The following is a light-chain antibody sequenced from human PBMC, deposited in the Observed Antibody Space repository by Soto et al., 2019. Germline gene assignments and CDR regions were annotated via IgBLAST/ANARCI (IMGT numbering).Light chain of an antibody. CDR1: QSISAW. CDR3: LQDYNYTWT. CDR2: AAS. J-gene: IGKJ1*01. V-gene: IGKV1-6*01. Sequence: AIQMTQCPSTLSSTSGDRVTITCRASQSISAWLAWYQQKPGKAPKLLIYAASSLQSGVPSRFSGSGSGTDGTLTISSLKNEDCATYYCLQDYNYTWTFGQGTKVDIK.